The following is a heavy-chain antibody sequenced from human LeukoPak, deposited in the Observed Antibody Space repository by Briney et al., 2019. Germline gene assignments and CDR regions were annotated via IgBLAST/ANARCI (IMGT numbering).Heavy chain of an antibody. V-gene: IGHV1-18*01. Sequence: ASVKVSCKAPGYTFTSYGISWVRQAPGQGLEWTGWISAYNGHTNYAQKFQGRVTMTTDTSTSTAYMELRSLRSDDTAVYYCARGGRWELPRPYAFDIWGQGTMVTVSS. CDR2: ISAYNGHT. CDR1: GYTFTSYG. J-gene: IGHJ3*02. CDR3: ARGGRWELPRPYAFDI. D-gene: IGHD1-26*01.